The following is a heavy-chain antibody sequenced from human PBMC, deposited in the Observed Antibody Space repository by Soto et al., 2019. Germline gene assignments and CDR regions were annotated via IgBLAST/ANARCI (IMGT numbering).Heavy chain of an antibody. CDR2: MNPDSENT. CDR3: TRAQFEFGSYFGLDV. CDR1: GYTFTNYD. J-gene: IGHJ6*02. Sequence: QVHLVQSGAEVKQPGASVRVSCKASGYTFTNYDITWVRQATGQGLEWMGWMNPDSENTGSPQKFQGRVTMTVNTSINPAYIELTSLRSEDTAVYYCTRAQFEFGSYFGLDVWGQGTTVTVSS. D-gene: IGHD3-10*01. V-gene: IGHV1-8*01.